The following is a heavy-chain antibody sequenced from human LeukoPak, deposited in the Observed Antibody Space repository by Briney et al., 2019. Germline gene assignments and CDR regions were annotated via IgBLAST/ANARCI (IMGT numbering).Heavy chain of an antibody. V-gene: IGHV4-34*01. Sequence: SETLSLTCAVYGGSFSGYYWSWIRQPPGKGLAWIGEINHSGSTNYNPSLKSRVTISVDTSKNQFSLKLSSVTAADTAVYYCARDAHLYDFWSGYYLPGYYFDYWGQGTLVTVSS. CDR3: ARDAHLYDFWSGYYLPGYYFDY. J-gene: IGHJ4*02. CDR2: INHSGST. CDR1: GGSFSGYY. D-gene: IGHD3-3*01.